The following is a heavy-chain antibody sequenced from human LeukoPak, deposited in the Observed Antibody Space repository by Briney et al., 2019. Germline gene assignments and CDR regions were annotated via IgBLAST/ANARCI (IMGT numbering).Heavy chain of an antibody. J-gene: IGHJ4*02. CDR2: IKQDGSEK. Sequence: GGSLRLSCAASGFTFSSYAMHWVRQAPGKGLEWVANIKQDGSEKYYVDSVKGRFTISRDNAKNSLYLQMNSLRAEDTAVYYCARDRGYGSGSYYLTTYHFDYWGQGTLVTVSS. D-gene: IGHD3-10*01. CDR3: ARDRGYGSGSYYLTTYHFDY. V-gene: IGHV3-7*01. CDR1: GFTFSSYA.